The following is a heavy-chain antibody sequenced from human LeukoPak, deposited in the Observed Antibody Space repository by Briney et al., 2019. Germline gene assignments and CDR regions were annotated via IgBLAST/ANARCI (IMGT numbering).Heavy chain of an antibody. CDR2: ISSSGSTI. D-gene: IGHD4-17*01. J-gene: IGHJ6*02. Sequence: GGSLRLSCAASGFTFSDYYMSWIRQAPGKGLEWVSYISSSGSTIYYADSVKGRFTISRDNAKNSLFLQTNSLRAEDTAVYYCARETVTFYYYGMDVWGQGTTVTVSS. V-gene: IGHV3-11*01. CDR1: GFTFSDYY. CDR3: ARETVTFYYYGMDV.